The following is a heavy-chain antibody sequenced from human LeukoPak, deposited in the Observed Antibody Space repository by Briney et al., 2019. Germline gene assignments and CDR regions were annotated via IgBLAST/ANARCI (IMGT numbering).Heavy chain of an antibody. Sequence: PGRSLRFSCTASGFPFRSYGMHWVRQASGKGLEWVAVIWYDGSTKYYADSVKGRFTISRDNSKNTLYLQMNSLRAEDTAVYYCARGDYYYDSSGYPGDWGQGTLVTVSS. D-gene: IGHD3-22*01. CDR3: ARGDYYYDSSGYPGD. CDR1: GFPFRSYG. J-gene: IGHJ4*02. CDR2: IWYDGSTK. V-gene: IGHV3-33*01.